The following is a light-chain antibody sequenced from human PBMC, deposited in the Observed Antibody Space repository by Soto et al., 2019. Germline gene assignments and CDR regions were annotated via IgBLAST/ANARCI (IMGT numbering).Light chain of an antibody. Sequence: DIQMTQSPSTLSASVGDRVTITCRASQSISSWLAWYQQKPGKAPKLLIYDASSLESGVPSRFSGSGSGTEFTLNISSLQPDDFATYYCQQYNSYWTFGQGTKVAIK. CDR3: QQYNSYWT. CDR1: QSISSW. V-gene: IGKV1-5*01. CDR2: DAS. J-gene: IGKJ1*01.